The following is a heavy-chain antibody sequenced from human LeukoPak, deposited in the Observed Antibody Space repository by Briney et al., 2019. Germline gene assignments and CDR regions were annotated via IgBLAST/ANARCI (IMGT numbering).Heavy chain of an antibody. CDR3: ARDPTVTNFQIAFDI. D-gene: IGHD4-17*01. Sequence: PSETLSLTCTVSGGSISSSSYYWGWIRQPPGKGLEWIGSIYYSGSTYYNPSLKSRVTISVDTSKNQFSLKLSSVTAADTAVYYCARDPTVTNFQIAFDIWGQGTMVTVSS. CDR1: GGSISSSSYY. J-gene: IGHJ3*02. V-gene: IGHV4-39*07. CDR2: IYYSGST.